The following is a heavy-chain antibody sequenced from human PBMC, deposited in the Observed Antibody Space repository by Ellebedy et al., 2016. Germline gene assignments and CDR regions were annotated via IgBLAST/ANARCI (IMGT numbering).Heavy chain of an antibody. CDR3: ARVRYTSGWYAAFDI. Sequence: SETLSLTCAVSGGSISSNNWWSWVRPPPGKGLEWIGEIYHSGSTNYNASLKSRVTISADKSKSQVYLKLSSVTAADTAVYYCARVRYTSGWYAAFDIWGQGTMVTVSS. CDR2: IYHSGST. J-gene: IGHJ3*02. D-gene: IGHD6-19*01. CDR1: GGSISSNNW. V-gene: IGHV4-4*02.